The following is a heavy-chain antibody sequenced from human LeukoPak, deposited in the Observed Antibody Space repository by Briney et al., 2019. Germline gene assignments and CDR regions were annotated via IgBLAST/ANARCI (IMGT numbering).Heavy chain of an antibody. D-gene: IGHD3-9*01. CDR3: AREVLHYDILTGYYPPYNWFDP. CDR1: GFTFTNYW. CDR2: IYSGGST. J-gene: IGHJ5*02. V-gene: IGHV3-66*01. Sequence: GGSLRLSCAASGFTFTNYWMSWVRQAPGKGLEWVSVIYSGGSTYYADSVKGRFTISRDNSKNTLYLQMNSLRAEDTAVYYCAREVLHYDILTGYYPPYNWFDPWGQGTLVTVSS.